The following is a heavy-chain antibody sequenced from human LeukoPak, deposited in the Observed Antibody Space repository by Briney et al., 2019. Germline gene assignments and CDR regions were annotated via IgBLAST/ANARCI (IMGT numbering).Heavy chain of an antibody. CDR3: VKKWFGELYNYFDY. CDR2: ISSSSNYI. D-gene: IGHD3-10*01. J-gene: IGHJ4*02. V-gene: IGHV3-21*01. Sequence: NPGGSLRLSCAASGFTFSSYEMNWVRQAPGKGLEWVSSISSSSNYIYYADSVKGRFTISRDNAKNSLYLQMNSLRAEDTAVYYCVKKWFGELYNYFDYWGQGTLVTVSS. CDR1: GFTFSSYE.